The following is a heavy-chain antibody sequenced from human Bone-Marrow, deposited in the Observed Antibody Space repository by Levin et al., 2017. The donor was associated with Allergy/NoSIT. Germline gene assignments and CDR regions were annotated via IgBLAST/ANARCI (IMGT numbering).Heavy chain of an antibody. CDR2: IFSGGGT. D-gene: IGHD3-9*01. Sequence: LSLTCAASGFTVGSNYMNWVRQAPGKGLEWVSVIFSGGGTYYADSVKGRFTISRDNFKNTVYLQVNSLRPDDTAVYFCARGGTYDILTDGYYYMDVWGKGTTVTVSS. CDR3: ARGGTYDILTDGYYYMDV. J-gene: IGHJ6*03. CDR1: GFTVGSNY. V-gene: IGHV3-66*02.